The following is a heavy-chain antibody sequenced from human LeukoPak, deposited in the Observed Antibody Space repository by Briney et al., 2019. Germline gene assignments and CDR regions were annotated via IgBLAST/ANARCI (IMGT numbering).Heavy chain of an antibody. V-gene: IGHV3-30*03. CDR1: GFTFSSYG. CDR3: ATYRQVLLPFES. CDR2: ISYDGSNK. Sequence: GGSLRLSCAASGFTFSSYGMHWVRQAPGKGLEWVAVISYDGSNKYYADSVKGRFTISRDNSKNTLFLQMNSLRVEDTAVYYCATYRQVLLPFESWGQGTLVTVSS. D-gene: IGHD2-8*02. J-gene: IGHJ4*02.